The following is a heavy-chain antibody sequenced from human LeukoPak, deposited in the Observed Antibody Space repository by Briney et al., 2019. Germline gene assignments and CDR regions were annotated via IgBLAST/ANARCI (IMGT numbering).Heavy chain of an antibody. D-gene: IGHD3-22*01. V-gene: IGHV3-15*01. CDR1: GFNFNDAW. J-gene: IGHJ1*01. CDR3: TTDRYYDNSELQFQH. CDR2: IKSISYGGTI. Sequence: GGSLRLSCATSGFNFNDAWMNWVRQAPGKGLEWLGRIKSISYGGTIDYAAPVKGRFTISRDDSKNTLYLQMDSLKIEDTAVYYCTTDRYYDNSELQFQHWGQGTLVTVSS.